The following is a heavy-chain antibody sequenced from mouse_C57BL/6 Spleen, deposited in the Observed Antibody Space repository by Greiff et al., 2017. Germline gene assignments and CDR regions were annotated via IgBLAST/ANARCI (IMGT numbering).Heavy chain of an antibody. V-gene: IGHV1-61*01. D-gene: IGHD2-2*01. J-gene: IGHJ3*01. CDR2: IYPSDSET. CDR1: GYTFTSYW. CDR3: ARRGGYGDAY. Sequence: QVQLKQPGAELVRPGSSVKLSCKASGYTFTSYWMDWVKQRPGQGLEWIGNIYPSDSETHYNQKFKDKATLTVDKSSSTAYMQLSSLTSEDSAVYYCARRGGYGDAYWGQGTLVTVSA.